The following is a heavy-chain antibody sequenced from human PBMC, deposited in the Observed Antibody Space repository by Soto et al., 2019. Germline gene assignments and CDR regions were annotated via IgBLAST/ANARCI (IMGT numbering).Heavy chain of an antibody. Sequence: QVQLQESGPGLVKPSGTLSLTCAVSGGSISSSNWWSWVRQPPGKGLEWIGEIYHSGSTNYNPSLKRRVTIPVDKSKNQFSLQLSSVTAAATAVYYCARNSYQYYFDYWGQGTLVTVSS. V-gene: IGHV4-4*02. D-gene: IGHD2-2*01. CDR3: ARNSYQYYFDY. CDR1: GGSISSSNW. J-gene: IGHJ4*02. CDR2: IYHSGST.